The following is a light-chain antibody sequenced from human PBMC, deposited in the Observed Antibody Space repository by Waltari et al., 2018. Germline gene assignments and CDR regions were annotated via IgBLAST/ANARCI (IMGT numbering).Light chain of an antibody. Sequence: DIYLTQSPSFLSASVGDRVTITCRASQDIHSYLAWYQLRPGQAPRLIIYVASKLQSGVPSRFSGSGTGTDFTLTISGLQPEDFATCYCQHLNSYPLNFGGGTKVEIK. CDR1: QDIHSY. CDR2: VAS. J-gene: IGKJ4*01. CDR3: QHLNSYPLN. V-gene: IGKV1-9*01.